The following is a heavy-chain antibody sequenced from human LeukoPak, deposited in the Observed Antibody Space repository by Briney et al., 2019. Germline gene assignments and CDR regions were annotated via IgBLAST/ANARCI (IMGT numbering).Heavy chain of an antibody. Sequence: GGSLRLSCAASGFTFSNYWMTWVRQAPGKGLEWVANIKQDGSEKYYVDSVKGRFTTSRDNAKRSLYLQMNSLRAEDTAVYYCAGGSLIAAAGTLFDYWGQGSLVTVSS. J-gene: IGHJ4*02. V-gene: IGHV3-7*01. D-gene: IGHD6-13*01. CDR3: AGGSLIAAAGTLFDY. CDR2: IKQDGSEK. CDR1: GFTFSNYW.